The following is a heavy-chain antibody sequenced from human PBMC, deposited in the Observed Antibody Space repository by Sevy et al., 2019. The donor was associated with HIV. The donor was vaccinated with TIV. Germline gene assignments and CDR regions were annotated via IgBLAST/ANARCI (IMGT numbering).Heavy chain of an antibody. CDR3: ATTKDYYDSSGYPFDY. J-gene: IGHJ4*02. D-gene: IGHD3-22*01. CDR1: GYTLTELS. V-gene: IGHV1-24*01. CDR2: FDPEDDEK. Sequence: ASVKVSCKVSGYTLTELSVHWVRQAPGKGLEWMATFDPEDDEKIYAQKFQGRVTMTEDTSTATAYMELSSLRSEDTAVYYCATTKDYYDSSGYPFDYWGQGTLVTVSS.